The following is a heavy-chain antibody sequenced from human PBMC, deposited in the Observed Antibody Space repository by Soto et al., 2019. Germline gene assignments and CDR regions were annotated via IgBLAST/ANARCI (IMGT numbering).Heavy chain of an antibody. D-gene: IGHD3-3*01. V-gene: IGHV1-18*04. CDR3: ATSYDSGFDP. Sequence: ASVKVSCKDSGYSFSTYDISWLRQAPGQGPEWMGRISPKNGNTNYAQNFQDRVTRTADTSSSTAYMELRGLRSDDTAKYYCATSYDSGFDPWGQGTLVTVSS. CDR1: GYSFSTYD. J-gene: IGHJ5*02. CDR2: ISPKNGNT.